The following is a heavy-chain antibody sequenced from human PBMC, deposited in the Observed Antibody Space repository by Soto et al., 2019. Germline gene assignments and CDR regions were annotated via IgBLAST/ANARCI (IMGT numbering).Heavy chain of an antibody. Sequence: EVQLLESGGGLVQPGKSLRLSCAASGFTFSSHAMSWVRQAPGKGLEWVSTISGSGGSTFYSDSVKGRFTISRDHSKKTVYLQMNSLSAEDRAVYYCAKDGDKGTEIPYHDHGMDVWGQGTTVTVSS. CDR3: AKDGDKGTEIPYHDHGMDV. CDR1: GFTFSSHA. J-gene: IGHJ6*02. D-gene: IGHD1-1*01. V-gene: IGHV3-23*01. CDR2: ISGSGGST.